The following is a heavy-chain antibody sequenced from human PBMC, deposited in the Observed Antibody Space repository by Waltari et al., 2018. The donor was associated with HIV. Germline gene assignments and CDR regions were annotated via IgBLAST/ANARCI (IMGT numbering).Heavy chain of an antibody. Sequence: VQLVESGGGSVQHGGSLRLSCAASGLTSSSSWTTCAPQGPGKGLVWVSRINSDWSSTSYADSVKGRFTISRDNAKNTLYLQMNSLRAEDTAVYYCARAGRDGKLPPDYWGQGTLVTVSS. D-gene: IGHD1-7*01. J-gene: IGHJ4*02. CDR3: ARAGRDGKLPPDY. CDR1: GLTSSSSW. V-gene: IGHV3-74*01. CDR2: INSDWSST.